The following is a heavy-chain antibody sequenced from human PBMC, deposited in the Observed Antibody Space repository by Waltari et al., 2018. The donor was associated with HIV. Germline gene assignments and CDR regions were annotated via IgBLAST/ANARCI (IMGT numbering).Heavy chain of an antibody. J-gene: IGHJ4*02. CDR3: APSTGD. CDR2: ISWNSGSI. CDR1: GFTFADYA. D-gene: IGHD4-17*01. V-gene: IGHV3-9*01. Sequence: EVQLVASGGGLVQPGRSLRLSCAASGFTFADYAMHWVRQAPGKGLEWVSGISWNSGSIGYADSVKGRFTISRDNAKNSLYLQMNSLRAEDTALYYCAPSTGDWGQGTLVTVSS.